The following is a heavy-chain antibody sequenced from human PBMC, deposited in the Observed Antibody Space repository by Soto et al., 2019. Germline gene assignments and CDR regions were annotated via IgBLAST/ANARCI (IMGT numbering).Heavy chain of an antibody. V-gene: IGHV4-59*01. CDR1: GGSISGYY. CDR2: IYYSGYT. CDR3: ARDSVGSGYD. Sequence: QVQLQEPGPGLVKPSETLSLTCAVSGGSISGYYWSWIRQPPGKRLEWIGYIYYSGYTNYNPSLKSRVTISVDRSKNQFSLELRSVTASDTAVYYCARDSVGSGYDWGQGTLVTVSS. D-gene: IGHD5-12*01. J-gene: IGHJ4*02.